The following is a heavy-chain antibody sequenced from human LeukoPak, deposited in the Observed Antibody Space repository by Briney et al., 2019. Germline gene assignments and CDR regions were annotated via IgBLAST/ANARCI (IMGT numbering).Heavy chain of an antibody. CDR2: ISYDGSNK. D-gene: IGHD3-22*01. J-gene: IGHJ4*02. Sequence: GGSLRLSCAASGFTFSSYAMSWVRQAPGKGLEWVAVISYDGSNKYYADSVKGRFTISRDNSKNTLYLQMNSLRAKDTAVYYCARWHTSGHNYYYDYWGQGTLVTVSS. CDR1: GFTFSSYA. CDR3: ARWHTSGHNYYYDY. V-gene: IGHV3-30*14.